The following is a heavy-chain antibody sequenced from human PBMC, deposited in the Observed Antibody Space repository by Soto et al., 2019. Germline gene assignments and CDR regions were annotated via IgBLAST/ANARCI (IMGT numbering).Heavy chain of an antibody. CDR2: IYHSGST. J-gene: IGHJ3*02. V-gene: IGHV4-4*02. Sequence: SETLSLTCAVSGGSISSSNWWSWVRQPPGKGLGWIGEIYHSGSTNYNPSLKSRVTISVDKSKNQFSLKLSSVTAADTAVYYCARDGSSGWQETDAFDIWGQGTMVTVSS. CDR1: GGSISSSNW. CDR3: ARDGSSGWQETDAFDI. D-gene: IGHD6-19*01.